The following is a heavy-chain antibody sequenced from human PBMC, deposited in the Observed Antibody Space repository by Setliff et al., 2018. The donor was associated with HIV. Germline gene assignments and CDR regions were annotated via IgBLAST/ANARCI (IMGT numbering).Heavy chain of an antibody. D-gene: IGHD2-2*02. Sequence: PGGSLRLSCAASGFTVSSNYMSWVRQAPGKGLEWVSVIYSGGSTYYADSVKGRFAISRDNSKNTLYLQMNSLRAEDTAVYYCARDAAAPAAIEGAFDIWGQGTMVTVSS. CDR3: ARDAAAPAAIEGAFDI. J-gene: IGHJ3*02. CDR2: IYSGGST. CDR1: GFTVSSNY. V-gene: IGHV3-53*01.